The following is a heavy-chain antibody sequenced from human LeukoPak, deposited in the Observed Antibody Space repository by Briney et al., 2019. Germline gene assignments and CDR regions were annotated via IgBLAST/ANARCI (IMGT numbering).Heavy chain of an antibody. CDR3: ARGNSSGWYESYYYYGMDA. CDR1: GGSISSGSYY. D-gene: IGHD6-19*01. V-gene: IGHV4-61*02. CDR2: IYTSGST. J-gene: IGHJ6*02. Sequence: SETLSLTCTVSGGSISSGSYYWSWIRQPAGKGLEWIGRIYTSGSTNYNPSLKSRVTISVDTSKNQFSLKLSSVTAADTAVYYCARGNSSGWYESYYYYGMDAWGQGTTVTVSS.